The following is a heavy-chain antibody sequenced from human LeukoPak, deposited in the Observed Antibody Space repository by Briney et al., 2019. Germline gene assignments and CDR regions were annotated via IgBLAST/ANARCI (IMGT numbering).Heavy chain of an antibody. D-gene: IGHD1-26*01. V-gene: IGHV1-24*01. Sequence: ASVKVSCKVSGYTLTELSIHWVRQAPGKGLEWMGGFDPEDGEKIYAQKFQGRVTMTEDTSTDTAYMDLSSLRSDDTALYYCATDTSGSYYILSYWGQGTLVTVSS. CDR3: ATDTSGSYYILSY. CDR1: GYTLTELS. CDR2: FDPEDGEK. J-gene: IGHJ4*02.